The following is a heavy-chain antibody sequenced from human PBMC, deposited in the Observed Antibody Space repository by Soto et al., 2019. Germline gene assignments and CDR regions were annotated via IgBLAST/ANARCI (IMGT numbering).Heavy chain of an antibody. Sequence: SLKVSCRASGGTFSSYAINWVRQAPGQGLESMGGMIPIFGTANYAQKLQGRVTITADESTSTDYMELSSVRSEDTAVYYCARGVEIATISGSYLFYWGQGILVTVSS. V-gene: IGHV1-69*13. CDR2: MIPIFGTA. D-gene: IGHD5-12*01. CDR3: ARGVEIATISGSYLFY. J-gene: IGHJ4*02. CDR1: GGTFSSYA.